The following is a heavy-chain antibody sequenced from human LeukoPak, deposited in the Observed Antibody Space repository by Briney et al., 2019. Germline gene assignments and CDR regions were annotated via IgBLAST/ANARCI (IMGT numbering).Heavy chain of an antibody. Sequence: SETLSLTCTVSGGSISSNYWTWIRQPAGKGLEWIGRMYASGTTNYNPSLKSRVTMSVDTSKNQFSLKLSSVTAADTAMYYCARESGGYRPLDYWGQGTPLTVSS. V-gene: IGHV4-4*07. D-gene: IGHD1-26*01. CDR3: ARESGGYRPLDY. J-gene: IGHJ4*02. CDR1: GGSISSNY. CDR2: MYASGTT.